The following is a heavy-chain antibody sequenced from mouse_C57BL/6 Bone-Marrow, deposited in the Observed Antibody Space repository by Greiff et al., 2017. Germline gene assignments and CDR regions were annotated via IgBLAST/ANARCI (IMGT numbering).Heavy chain of an antibody. CDR3: AKNLSSFYYCCARDY. J-gene: IGHJ4*01. D-gene: IGHD1-1*01. Sequence: VQLQQSGPGLVQPSQSLSITCTVSGFSLTSYGVHWVRQSPGKGLEWLGVIWRGGSTDYNAAFMSRLSITKDNSKSQVFIKMNSLQADDTAICYCAKNLSSFYYCCARDYGGQGTSVTVSA. V-gene: IGHV2-5*01. CDR1: GFSLTSYG. CDR2: IWRGGST.